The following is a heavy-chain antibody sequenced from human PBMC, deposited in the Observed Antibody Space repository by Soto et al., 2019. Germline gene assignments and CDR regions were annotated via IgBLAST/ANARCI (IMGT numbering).Heavy chain of an antibody. Sequence: ASVKVSCKASGYTFTSYGIHWVRQAPGQGLEWMGWINAANGDTKYSPKFQGRVTITRDTYASTAYMELSSLRSEDTAVYYCVRRHVSATGIDWFDPWGQGTLVTVS. V-gene: IGHV1-3*01. CDR1: GYTFTSYG. J-gene: IGHJ5*02. CDR2: INAANGDT. CDR3: VRRHVSATGIDWFDP. D-gene: IGHD6-13*01.